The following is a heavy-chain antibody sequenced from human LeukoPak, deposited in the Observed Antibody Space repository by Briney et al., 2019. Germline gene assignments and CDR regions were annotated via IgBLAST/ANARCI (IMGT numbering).Heavy chain of an antibody. CDR2: IKQGGSDR. J-gene: IGHJ4*02. CDR1: GFTFSSYW. V-gene: IGHV3-7*01. D-gene: IGHD2-15*01. Sequence: GGSLRLSCAVPGFTFSSYWMGWVRQAPGKGLNWVANIKQGGSDRYYVDSVKGRFTISRDNAKNSLYLQMNSLRVEDTAVYYCARVDRTGGSCFSGFDSWGQGTLVTVSS. CDR3: ARVDRTGGSCFSGFDS.